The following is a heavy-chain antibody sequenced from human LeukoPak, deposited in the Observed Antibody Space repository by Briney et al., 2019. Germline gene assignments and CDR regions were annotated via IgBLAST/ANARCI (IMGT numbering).Heavy chain of an antibody. Sequence: KPSETLSLTCTVSGGSISSYYWSWIRQPPGKGLDWIGYIYYSGSTNYNPSLKSRVTISVDTSKNQFSLKLSSVTAADTAVYYCARVDPDSSSTLEVFDYWGQGTLVTVSS. CDR1: GGSISSYY. V-gene: IGHV4-59*01. D-gene: IGHD6-6*01. CDR2: IYYSGST. J-gene: IGHJ4*02. CDR3: ARVDPDSSSTLEVFDY.